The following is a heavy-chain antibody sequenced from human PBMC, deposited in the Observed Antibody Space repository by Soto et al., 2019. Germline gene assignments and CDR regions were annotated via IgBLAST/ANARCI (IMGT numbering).Heavy chain of an antibody. CDR1: GFTFSTYG. D-gene: IGHD2-2*02. V-gene: IGHV3-30*18. CDR3: AKDQWTIIYCGSTSCYTEFDY. Sequence: QVQLVESGGGVVQPGRSLRLSCAASGFTFSTYGMHWVRQAPGKGLEWVAVISYDGLSKYYTDSVKGRFTISRDNSENTLYLPMDSLRAEDTAVYYCAKDQWTIIYCGSTSCYTEFDYWGQGTLVTVSS. CDR2: ISYDGLSK. J-gene: IGHJ4*02.